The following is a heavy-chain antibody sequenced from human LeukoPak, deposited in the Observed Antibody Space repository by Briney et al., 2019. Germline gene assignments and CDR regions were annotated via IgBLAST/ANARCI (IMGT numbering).Heavy chain of an antibody. CDR3: AKVSGTYYYGFDF. CDR2: ISGSTNYA. V-gene: IGHV3-23*01. D-gene: IGHD3-10*01. Sequence: GGSLRLSCSASGFTFSSYAMTWVRQAPGKGLEWVSSISGSTNYADYADSVKGRFTMSRDTSNNTLYLQLSSLRAEDTAVYFCAKVSGTYYYGFDFWGQGALVTVSS. CDR1: GFTFSSYA. J-gene: IGHJ4*02.